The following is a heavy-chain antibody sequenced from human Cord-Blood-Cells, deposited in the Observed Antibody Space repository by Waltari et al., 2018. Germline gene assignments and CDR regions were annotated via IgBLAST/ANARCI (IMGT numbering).Heavy chain of an antibody. CDR3: AFGGPMVRGALYAFDI. CDR1: GYTFTGYY. Sequence: QVQLVQSGAEVKKPGASVQVSCKASGYTFTGYYMHWVRQAPGQGLEWMGWINPNSGGTNYAQKFQGRVTMTRDTSISTAYMELSRLRSDDTAVYYCAFGGPMVRGALYAFDIWGQGTMVTVSS. D-gene: IGHD3-10*01. J-gene: IGHJ3*02. CDR2: INPNSGGT. V-gene: IGHV1-2*02.